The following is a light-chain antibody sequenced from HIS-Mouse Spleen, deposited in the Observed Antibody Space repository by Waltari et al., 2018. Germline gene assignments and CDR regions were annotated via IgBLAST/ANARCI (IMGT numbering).Light chain of an antibody. CDR3: CSYAGSSTWV. V-gene: IGLV2-23*01. CDR2: EGS. CDR1: SRDVGSYNF. Sequence: QSALTQPASVSGSPGQSITISFTGTSRDVGSYNFVSWYQQPPGKAPKRMIYEGSKRPSGVSNRFSGSKSGNTASLTISGLQAEDEADYYCCSYAGSSTWVFGGGTKLTVL. J-gene: IGLJ3*02.